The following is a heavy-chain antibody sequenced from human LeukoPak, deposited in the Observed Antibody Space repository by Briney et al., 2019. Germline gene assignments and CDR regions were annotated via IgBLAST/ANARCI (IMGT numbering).Heavy chain of an antibody. CDR3: VSENCSGGSCYPYYFDY. D-gene: IGHD2-15*01. Sequence: SVKVSCKASGGTFSSYAISWVRQAPGQGLEWMGRIIPIFGTANYAQKFQGRVTITTDESTSTAYMELSSLRSEDTAVYYCVSENCSGGSCYPYYFDYWGQGTLVTVSS. CDR1: GGTFSSYA. CDR2: IIPIFGTA. V-gene: IGHV1-69*05. J-gene: IGHJ4*02.